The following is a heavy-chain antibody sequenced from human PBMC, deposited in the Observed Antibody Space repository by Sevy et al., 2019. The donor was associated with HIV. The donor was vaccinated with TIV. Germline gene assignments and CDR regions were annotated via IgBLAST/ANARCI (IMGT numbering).Heavy chain of an antibody. Sequence: SETLSLTCAVYSGSFSGYYWSWIRQPPGKGLEWIGEINHSGSANYNPSLKSRVTISLDTSKNQFSLKLSSVTAADTAVYYCARHCSSISCSHAFDIWGLGTMVTVSS. D-gene: IGHD2-2*01. V-gene: IGHV4-34*01. J-gene: IGHJ3*02. CDR3: ARHCSSISCSHAFDI. CDR2: INHSGSA. CDR1: SGSFSGYY.